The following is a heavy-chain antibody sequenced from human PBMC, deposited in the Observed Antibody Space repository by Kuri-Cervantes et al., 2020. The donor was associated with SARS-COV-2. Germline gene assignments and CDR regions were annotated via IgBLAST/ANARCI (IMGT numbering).Heavy chain of an antibody. J-gene: IGHJ3*02. CDR1: GFTFSSYA. Sequence: GGSLRLSCAASGFTFSSYAMHWVRQAPGKGLGWVAVISYDGSNKYYADSVKGRFTISRDNSKNTLYLQMNSLRAEDTAVYYCARANEYYDILTGRNDAFDIWGQGTMVTVSS. V-gene: IGHV3-30-3*01. CDR3: ARANEYYDILTGRNDAFDI. CDR2: ISYDGSNK. D-gene: IGHD3-9*01.